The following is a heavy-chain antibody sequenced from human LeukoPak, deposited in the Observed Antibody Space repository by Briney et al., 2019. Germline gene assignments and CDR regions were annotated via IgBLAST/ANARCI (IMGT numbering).Heavy chain of an antibody. CDR1: GFTFSSYG. Sequence: GGSLRLSCAASGFTFSSYGMHWVRQAPGKGLEWVAFIRYDGSNKYYADSVKGRFTISRDNSKNTLYLQMNSLRAEDTAVYYCAKDIGGPLVVVVAMNWGQGTLVTVSS. V-gene: IGHV3-30*02. J-gene: IGHJ4*02. D-gene: IGHD2-15*01. CDR2: IRYDGSNK. CDR3: AKDIGGPLVVVVAMN.